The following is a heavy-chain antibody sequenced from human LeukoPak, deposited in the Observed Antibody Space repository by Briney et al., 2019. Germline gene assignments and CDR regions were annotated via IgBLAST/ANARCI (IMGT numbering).Heavy chain of an antibody. J-gene: IGHJ4*02. CDR1: GFTVSSNY. V-gene: IGHV3-53*01. Sequence: GGSLRLSCAASGFTVSSNYMSWVRQAPGKGLEWVSVIYSGGSTYYADSVKGRFTISRDNSKNTLYLQMNSLRAEDTAVYYCARDSRLGDTAMVPFDYWDQGTLVTVSS. CDR2: IYSGGST. CDR3: ARDSRLGDTAMVPFDY. D-gene: IGHD5-18*01.